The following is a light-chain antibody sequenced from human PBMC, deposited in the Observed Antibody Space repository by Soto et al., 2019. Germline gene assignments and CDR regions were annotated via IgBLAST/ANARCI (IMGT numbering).Light chain of an antibody. CDR1: QSVSSN. CDR3: HQYNNWPPI. J-gene: IGKJ3*01. Sequence: EIVMTQSPATLSVSPGERATLSCRASQSVSSNLAWYQQKPGQAPRLLIYGASTRATGIPARFSGSGSGTEFTLTISSLQSEDFAVYYCHQYNNWPPIFGPGTKVDIK. V-gene: IGKV3-15*01. CDR2: GAS.